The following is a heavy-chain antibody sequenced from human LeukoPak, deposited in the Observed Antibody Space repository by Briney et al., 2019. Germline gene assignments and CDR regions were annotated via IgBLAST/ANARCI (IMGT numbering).Heavy chain of an antibody. D-gene: IGHD3-16*01. CDR2: IYYSGST. CDR3: VKEATVWGSLNAFDI. V-gene: IGHV4-39*07. Sequence: PSETLSLTCTVSGDSISSSSYYWGWIRQPPGKGLEWIGNIYYSGSTYYNPSLKSRVTISVDTSKNQFSLKLSSVTAADTAVYYCVKEATVWGSLNAFDIWGQGTMVTVSS. J-gene: IGHJ3*02. CDR1: GDSISSSSYY.